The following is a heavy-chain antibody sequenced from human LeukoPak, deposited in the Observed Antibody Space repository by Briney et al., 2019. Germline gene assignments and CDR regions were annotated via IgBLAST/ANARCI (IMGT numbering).Heavy chain of an antibody. D-gene: IGHD5-24*01. V-gene: IGHV1-46*01. CDR2: INPGGGNT. J-gene: IGHJ3*02. CDR3: ARIRDGYNDAYDI. Sequence: VASVKVSCKASGYTFTNYYMHWVRQAPGQGLGWMGLINPGGGNTNYAQNFQGRVTMTRDTSTTTVYMELSSLRSEDTAIYYCARIRDGYNDAYDIWGQGTVVTVPS. CDR1: GYTFTNYY.